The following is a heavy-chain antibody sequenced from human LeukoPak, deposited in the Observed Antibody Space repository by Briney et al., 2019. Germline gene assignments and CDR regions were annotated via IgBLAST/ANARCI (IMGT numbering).Heavy chain of an antibody. V-gene: IGHV1-2*02. CDR3: AXXGXEXTGXXDSLHF. CDR1: GYTFDENH. J-gene: IGHJ3*01. Sequence: ASVKVSCKASGYTFDENHIHWVRQAPGQGPEWMGWINPKSGATDSAQQFQGRLTMTRDTSIGTASMDLSGLRLDDTGIYYCAXXGXEXTGXXDSLHFWGQGTMVTVSS. D-gene: IGHD2-8*02. CDR2: INPKSGAT.